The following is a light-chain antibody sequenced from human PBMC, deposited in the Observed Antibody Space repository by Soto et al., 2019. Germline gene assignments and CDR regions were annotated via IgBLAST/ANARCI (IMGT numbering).Light chain of an antibody. V-gene: IGKV1-33*01. CDR1: QDIRNY. CDR2: DAS. J-gene: IGKJ5*01. CDR3: QQYDSLPIT. Sequence: DIQMTQSPSSLSASVGDRVTITCQASQDIRNYLNWFQQKPGKAPKVLIYDASRVETGVPSRFSGSGSGTHFSLAISSLQPEDIATYYCQQYDSLPITFGQGTRLEIK.